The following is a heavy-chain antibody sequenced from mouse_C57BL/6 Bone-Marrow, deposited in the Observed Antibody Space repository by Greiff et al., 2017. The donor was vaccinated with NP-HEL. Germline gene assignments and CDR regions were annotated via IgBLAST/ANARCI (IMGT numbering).Heavy chain of an antibody. CDR2: IRSKSSNYAT. CDR1: GFTFNTYA. Sequence: EVQLVESGGGLVQPKGSLKLSCAASGFTFNTYAMHWVRQAPGKGLEWVARIRSKSSNYATYYADSVKDRFTISRDDSQSMLYLQMNNLKTEDTAMYYCVRDKGYWRYYYAMDYWGQGTSVTVSS. V-gene: IGHV10-3*01. D-gene: IGHD2-3*01. CDR3: VRDKGYWRYYYAMDY. J-gene: IGHJ4*01.